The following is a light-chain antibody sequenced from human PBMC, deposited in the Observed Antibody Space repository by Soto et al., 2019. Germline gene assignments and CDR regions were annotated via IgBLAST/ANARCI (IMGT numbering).Light chain of an antibody. CDR1: SSNIGGNS. J-gene: IGLJ2*01. CDR3: QSYDSSLSGSVV. Sequence: QSVMSQPPSVSAAPGQRVTISCSGSSSNIGGNSVSWYQQLPGTAPKLLIYDDDQRPSGIPDRFSGSKSGTSATLGITGFQTGDEADYYCQSYDSSLSGSVVFGGGTKLTVL. CDR2: DDD. V-gene: IGLV1-51*01.